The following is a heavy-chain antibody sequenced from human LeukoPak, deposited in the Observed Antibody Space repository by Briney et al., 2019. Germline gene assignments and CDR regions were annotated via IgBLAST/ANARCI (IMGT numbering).Heavy chain of an antibody. CDR2: ISTSGSTI. V-gene: IGHV3-11*01. CDR3: ARDRGRYYYGSGSYYPDY. D-gene: IGHD3-10*01. J-gene: IGHJ4*02. Sequence: GSLRLSCAASGFTFSDYYMSWIRQAPGKGLEWVSYISTSGSTIYYADSLKGRFTISRDNAKNSLYLQMNSLRAEDTAVYYCARDRGRYYYGSGSYYPDYWGQGTLVTVSS. CDR1: GFTFSDYY.